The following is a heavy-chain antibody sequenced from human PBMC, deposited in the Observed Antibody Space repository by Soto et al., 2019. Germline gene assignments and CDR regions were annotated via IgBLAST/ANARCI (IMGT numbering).Heavy chain of an antibody. V-gene: IGHV4-39*01. CDR3: ARRDIVATINYYYYYGMDV. CDR2: IYYSGST. CDR1: GGSISSSSYY. J-gene: IGHJ6*02. D-gene: IGHD5-12*01. Sequence: SETLSLTCTVSGGSISSSSYYWGWIRQPPGKGLEWIGSIYYSGSTHYNPSLKSRVTISVDTSKNQFSLKLSSVTAADTAVYYCARRDIVATINYYYYYGMDVWGQGTTVTVSS.